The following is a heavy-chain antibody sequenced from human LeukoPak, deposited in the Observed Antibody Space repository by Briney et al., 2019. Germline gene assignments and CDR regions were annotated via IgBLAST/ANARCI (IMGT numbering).Heavy chain of an antibody. J-gene: IGHJ3*02. D-gene: IGHD3-22*01. CDR2: IYYSGST. V-gene: IGHV4-31*03. CDR1: GGSISSGGYY. Sequence: SQTLSLTCTVSGGSISSGGYYWSWIRQHPGKGLEWIGYIYYSGSTYYNPSLKSRVTISVDTSKNQFSLKLSSVTAADTAVYYCASRAPIYDSSSYFLQYAFDIWGQGTMVTVSS. CDR3: ASRAPIYDSSSYFLQYAFDI.